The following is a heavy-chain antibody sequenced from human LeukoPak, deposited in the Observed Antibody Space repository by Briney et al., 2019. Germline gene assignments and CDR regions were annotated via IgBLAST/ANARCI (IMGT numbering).Heavy chain of an antibody. J-gene: IGHJ6*03. CDR3: ARDRRFSYYYYMDV. Sequence: PSETLSLTCTVSGGSISSGSYYWSWIRQPAGKGLEWIGRIYISGSTNYNPSLKSRVTISVDTSKNQFSLKLSSVTAADTAVYYCARDRRFSYYYYMDVWGKGTTVTVSS. CDR2: IYISGST. V-gene: IGHV4-61*02. D-gene: IGHD3-10*01. CDR1: GGSISSGSYY.